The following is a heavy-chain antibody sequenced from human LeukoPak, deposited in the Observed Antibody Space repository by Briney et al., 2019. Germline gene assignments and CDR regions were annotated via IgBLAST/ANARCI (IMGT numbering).Heavy chain of an antibody. Sequence: GRSLRLSCAASGFTFSSYGMHWVRQAPGKGLEWVAVISYDGSNKYYADSVKGRFTISRDNSKNTLYLQMNSLRAEDTAVYYCAKAGLFTMIVREADWGQGTLVTVSS. CDR1: GFTFSSYG. V-gene: IGHV3-30*18. CDR3: AKAGLFTMIVREAD. CDR2: ISYDGSNK. D-gene: IGHD3-22*01. J-gene: IGHJ4*02.